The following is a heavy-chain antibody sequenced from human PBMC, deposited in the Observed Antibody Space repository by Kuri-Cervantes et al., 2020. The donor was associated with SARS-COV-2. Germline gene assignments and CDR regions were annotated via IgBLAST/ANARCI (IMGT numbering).Heavy chain of an antibody. V-gene: IGHV3-73*01. D-gene: IGHD5-24*01. CDR1: GFTFSGSA. J-gene: IGHJ4*02. Sequence: GGSLRLSCAASGFTFSGSAMHWVRQASGKGLEWVGRIRSKANSYATAYAASVKGRFTISRDDSKNTAYLQMNSLRVEDTAVYFCARDRGRMATTRGYWGQGTLVTVSS. CDR3: ARDRGRMATTRGY. CDR2: IRSKANSYAT.